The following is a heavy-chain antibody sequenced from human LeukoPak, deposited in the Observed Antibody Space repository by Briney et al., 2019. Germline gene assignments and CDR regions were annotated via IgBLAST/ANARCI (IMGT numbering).Heavy chain of an antibody. Sequence: GGSLRLSCAASGFTFSSYSMNWVRQAPGKGLEWVSYISSSSSTIYYADSVKGRFTISRDNSKNTLYLQMNSPGAEDTAVYYCAKDLKWELPLAFDIWGQGTMVTVSS. V-gene: IGHV3-48*01. CDR3: AKDLKWELPLAFDI. CDR2: ISSSSSTI. D-gene: IGHD1-26*01. J-gene: IGHJ3*02. CDR1: GFTFSSYS.